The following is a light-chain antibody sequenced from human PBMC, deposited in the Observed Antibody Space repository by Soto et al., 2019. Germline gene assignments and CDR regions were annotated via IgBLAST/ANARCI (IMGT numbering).Light chain of an antibody. V-gene: IGKV3-20*01. CDR2: GVS. J-gene: IGKJ5*01. CDR1: QRLSASD. Sequence: DIVMTQAPDSLSLSPGQIATLSCRASQRLSASDIAWYQQKPGQAPKFLIYGVSSRATGIPYRFSGSGSGTDFTLTISRLEPEDFAVYHCQQYGSSPLITFGQGTRLEIK. CDR3: QQYGSSPLIT.